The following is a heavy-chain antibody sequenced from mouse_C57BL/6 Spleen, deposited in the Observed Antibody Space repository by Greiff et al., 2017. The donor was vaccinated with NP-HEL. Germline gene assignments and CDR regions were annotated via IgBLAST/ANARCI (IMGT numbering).Heavy chain of an antibody. CDR1: GYAFSSSW. CDR2: IYPGDGDT. D-gene: IGHD2-5*01. CDR3: ARLEGSNYEAY. V-gene: IGHV1-82*01. J-gene: IGHJ3*01. Sequence: QVQLQQSGPELVKPGASVKISCKASGYAFSSSWMNWVKQRPGKGLEWIGRIYPGDGDTNYNGKFKGKATLTADKSSSTAYMQLSSLTSEDSAVYFCARLEGSNYEAYWGQGTLVTVSA.